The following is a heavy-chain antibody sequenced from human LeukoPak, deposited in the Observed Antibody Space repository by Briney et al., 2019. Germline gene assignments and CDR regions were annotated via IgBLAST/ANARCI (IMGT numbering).Heavy chain of an antibody. CDR1: GDSISNFY. CDR3: ALAPNSNWFDF. V-gene: IGHV4-59*08. D-gene: IGHD2-8*01. Sequence: SETLSLTCSVSGDSISNFYWNWIRQPPGKRLERIGNIHYSGSSNYNPSLQSRVTMSIDTSRNQLFLKLTSVTAADTAVYYCALAPNSNWFDFWGQGTLVTVSS. CDR2: IHYSGSS. J-gene: IGHJ5*01.